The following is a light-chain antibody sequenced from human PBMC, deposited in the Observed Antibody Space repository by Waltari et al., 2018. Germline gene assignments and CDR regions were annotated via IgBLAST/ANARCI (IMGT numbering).Light chain of an antibody. J-gene: IGLJ2*01. CDR3: HSRDASGVGGS. CDR2: DKN. CDR1: SLRSYY. V-gene: IGLV3-19*01. Sequence: SSELTQDPAVSVAMGQTVRITCQGDSLRSYYASWYQQRPGQAPILVMYDKNHRPSGVPDRFSGSSSDNTASLTITGAQAEDEASYYCHSRDASGVGGSFGGGTKLTVL.